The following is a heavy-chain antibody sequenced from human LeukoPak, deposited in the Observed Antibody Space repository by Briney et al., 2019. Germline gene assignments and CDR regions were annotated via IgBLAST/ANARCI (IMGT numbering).Heavy chain of an antibody. Sequence: GGSLRLSCAASGFTFSSYAMHWVRQAPGKGLEWVSTITSSGNTTYYADSVKGRFTISRDNSQNTLFLQMNSLRVEDTAVYYCAHLVGTTPFDYWGQGTLVTVSS. CDR1: GFTFSSYA. D-gene: IGHD1-26*01. V-gene: IGHV3-23*01. J-gene: IGHJ4*02. CDR3: AHLVGTTPFDY. CDR2: ITSSGNTT.